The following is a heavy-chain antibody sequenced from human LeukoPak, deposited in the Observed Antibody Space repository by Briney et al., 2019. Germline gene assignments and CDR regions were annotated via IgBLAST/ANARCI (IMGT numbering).Heavy chain of an antibody. V-gene: IGHV1-69*05. D-gene: IGHD2-21*02. J-gene: IGHJ4*02. CDR3: ARDICSGGGDCYPNDY. Sequence: SVKVSCKASGGTFISYAISWVRQAPGQGLEWMGGIIPIFGTANYAQKFQGRVTITTDESTSTAYMELSSLRSEDTAVYYCARDICSGGGDCYPNDYWGQGTLVTVSS. CDR2: IIPIFGTA. CDR1: GGTFISYA.